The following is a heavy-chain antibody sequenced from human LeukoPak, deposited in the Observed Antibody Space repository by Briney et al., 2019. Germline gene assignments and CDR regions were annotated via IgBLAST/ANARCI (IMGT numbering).Heavy chain of an antibody. J-gene: IGHJ5*02. CDR2: IHTSGNT. CDR1: GVSINSHY. D-gene: IGHD2-21*02. CDR3: ARLVVTSILDWFDP. Sequence: KPSETLSLTCTVSGVSINSHYLNWIRQPPGKGLEWIGYIHTSGNTNSNPSLKSRVTISVDTSKNQFSLKLSSVTAADTAVYYCARLVVTSILDWFDPWGRGTLVTVSS. V-gene: IGHV4-4*09.